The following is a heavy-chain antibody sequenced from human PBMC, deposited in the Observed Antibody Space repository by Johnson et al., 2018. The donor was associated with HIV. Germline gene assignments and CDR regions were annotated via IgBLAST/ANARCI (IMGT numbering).Heavy chain of an antibody. CDR2: IWPDGSNR. J-gene: IGHJ3*02. V-gene: IGHV3-33*08. Sequence: QVQLVESGGGLVKPGGSLRLSCAASRFTFSDAWMSWVRQAPGKGLEWLAVIWPDGSNRFYADSVKGRFTISRDNSKNTLSLQMNSLRADDTAVYYCAREWSNTMWTYGLDIWGQGTMVTVSS. D-gene: IGHD4-17*01. CDR1: RFTFSDAW. CDR3: AREWSNTMWTYGLDI.